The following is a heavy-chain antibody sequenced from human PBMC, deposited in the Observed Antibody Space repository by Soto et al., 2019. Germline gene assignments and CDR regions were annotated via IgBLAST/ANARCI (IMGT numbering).Heavy chain of an antibody. V-gene: IGHV3-33*01. D-gene: IGHD6-13*01. CDR1: GFTFSSYG. J-gene: IGHJ5*02. CDR3: ARGASPYSSSWYRFDP. Sequence: PGGSLRLSCAASGFTFSSYGMHWVRQAPGKGLEWVAVIWYDGSNKYYADSVKGRFTISRDNSKNTLYLQMNSLRAEDTAVYYCARGASPYSSSWYRFDPWGQGTLVTVSS. CDR2: IWYDGSNK.